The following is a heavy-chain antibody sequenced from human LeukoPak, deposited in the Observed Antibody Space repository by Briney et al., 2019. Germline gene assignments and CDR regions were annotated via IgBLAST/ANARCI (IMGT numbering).Heavy chain of an antibody. CDR1: GYTFTGYH. CDR2: INPNSGDT. Sequence: GASVKVSCKASGYTFTGYHMHWVRQAPGQGLEWMGRINPNSGDTNYAQKFQGRVIMTRDTSISTAYMELSRLRSDDTAVYYCARDYCSSTSCLFDYWGQGTLVTASS. J-gene: IGHJ4*02. D-gene: IGHD2-2*01. V-gene: IGHV1-2*06. CDR3: ARDYCSSTSCLFDY.